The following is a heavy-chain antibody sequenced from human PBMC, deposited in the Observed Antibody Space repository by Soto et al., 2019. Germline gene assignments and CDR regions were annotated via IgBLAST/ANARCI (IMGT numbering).Heavy chain of an antibody. J-gene: IGHJ2*01. CDR1: GFTFSGSA. CDR2: IRSKANNYAT. V-gene: IGHV3-73*02. Sequence: EVQLVESGGGLVQPGGSLKLSCAASGFTFSGSAMHWVRQASGKGLEWVGRIRSKANNYATVYAASVKGRFTIPRDYSTNTAHLQMNSLKTEDTAVYYCARHALQYCGGDCYLLPYFDLWGRGTLVTVSS. D-gene: IGHD2-21*02. CDR3: ARHALQYCGGDCYLLPYFDL.